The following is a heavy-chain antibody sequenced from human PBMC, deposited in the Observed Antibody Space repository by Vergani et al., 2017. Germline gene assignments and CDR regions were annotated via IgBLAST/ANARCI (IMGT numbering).Heavy chain of an antibody. Sequence: EVQLVESGGGLVQPGGSLRLSCAASGFIFSSYWMHWVRQAPGKGLEWVAAIKEDGSEKQYVDSVKGRFTISRDNAKKSLYLQMNSLRGEDTAVYYCARVNSLGSYWGQGTLVTVSS. V-gene: IGHV3-7*01. D-gene: IGHD4-23*01. CDR1: GFIFSSYW. J-gene: IGHJ4*02. CDR2: IKEDGSEK. CDR3: ARVNSLGSY.